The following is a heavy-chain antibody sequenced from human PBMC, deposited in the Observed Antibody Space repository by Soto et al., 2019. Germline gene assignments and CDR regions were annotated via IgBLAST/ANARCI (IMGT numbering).Heavy chain of an antibody. CDR3: ARYYDSSGPAFDY. CDR2: INPPDGST. J-gene: IGHJ4*02. Sequence: QVQLVQSGAEVKKPGASVKVSCKASGYTFSDYYIHWVRQAPGHGLDWMGIINPPDGSTTYPQKFQGRVSMTSDTSTSTVYMELSSLRSEDTAIYYCARYYDSSGPAFDYWGQGTLVTVSS. V-gene: IGHV1-46*01. D-gene: IGHD3-22*01. CDR1: GYTFSDYY.